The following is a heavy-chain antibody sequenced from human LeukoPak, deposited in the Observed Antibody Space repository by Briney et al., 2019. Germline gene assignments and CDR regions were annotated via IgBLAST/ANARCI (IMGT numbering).Heavy chain of an antibody. V-gene: IGHV3-21*01. J-gene: IGHJ3*02. CDR3: ARVGPHDAFDI. CDR2: ISSSSSYT. Sequence: GGSLRLSCAASGFTFIIYSINWVRQAPGKWLEWVSSISSSSSYTYYADSMKGRFTISRDNAKNSLNLKMNSLRAEDTAVYYCARVGPHDAFDIWGQGTMVTVSS. CDR1: GFTFIIYS.